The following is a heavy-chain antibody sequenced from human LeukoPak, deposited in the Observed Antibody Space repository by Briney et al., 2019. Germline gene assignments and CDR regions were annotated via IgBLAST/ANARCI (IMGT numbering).Heavy chain of an antibody. CDR2: IYPGDSDT. CDR1: GYSFTSYS. Sequence: GESLKTSCKGSGYSFTSYSIGWVRLMPGKGLEWMGNIYPGDSDTTYSPSFQGQVTISADRSISTAYLRWSSLKASDTAMYYCARSSSVNMANDAFDIWGQGTMVTVSS. D-gene: IGHD6-6*01. J-gene: IGHJ3*02. V-gene: IGHV5-51*01. CDR3: ARSSSVNMANDAFDI.